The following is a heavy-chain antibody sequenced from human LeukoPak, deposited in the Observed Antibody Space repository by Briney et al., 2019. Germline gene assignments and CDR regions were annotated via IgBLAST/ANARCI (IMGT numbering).Heavy chain of an antibody. D-gene: IGHD6-19*01. CDR1: GGSFTSNAYY. Sequence: SETLSLTCTVSGGSFTSNAYYWGWIRQPPGKGLEWIGSIYNTGSTSYNPSLKSRVAISVDTSRNQFSLNLNSVTAADTAVFYCARHIPQWLGPDSFDIWGQGTMVTVSS. CDR3: ARHIPQWLGPDSFDI. J-gene: IGHJ3*02. CDR2: IYNTGST. V-gene: IGHV4-39*01.